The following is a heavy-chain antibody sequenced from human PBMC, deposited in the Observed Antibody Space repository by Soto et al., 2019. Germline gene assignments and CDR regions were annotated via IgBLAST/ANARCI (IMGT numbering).Heavy chain of an antibody. J-gene: IGHJ3*02. CDR1: GFTFSSYA. V-gene: IGHV3-30-3*01. CDR2: ISYDGSNK. CDR3: ARVRARYSYGYPDAFDI. D-gene: IGHD5-18*01. Sequence: QVQLVESGGGVVQPGRSLRLSCAASGFTFSSYAMHWVRQAPGKGLEWVAVISYDGSNKYYADSVKGRFTISRDNSKNMXYLQMNSLRAEDTAVYYCARVRARYSYGYPDAFDIWGQGTMVTVSS.